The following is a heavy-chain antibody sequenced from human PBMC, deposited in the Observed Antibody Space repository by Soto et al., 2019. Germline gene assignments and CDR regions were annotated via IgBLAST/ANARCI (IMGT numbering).Heavy chain of an antibody. V-gene: IGHV4-30-2*01. CDR1: GGSISSGGYS. J-gene: IGHJ3*02. D-gene: IGHD3-3*01. CDR3: AREGITILKRGAFDI. Sequence: QLQLQESGSGLVKPSQTLSLTCAVSGGSISSGGYSWSWIRQPPGKGLEWIGYIYHSGSTYYNPSLKSRVTISVDRSKNQFSLKLSSVTAADTVVYYCAREGITILKRGAFDIWGQGTMVTVSS. CDR2: IYHSGST.